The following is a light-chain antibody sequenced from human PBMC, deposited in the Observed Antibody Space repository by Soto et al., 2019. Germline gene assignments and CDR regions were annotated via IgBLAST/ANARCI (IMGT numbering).Light chain of an antibody. Sequence: DIQMTQSPATLSASVGDSVTITCRASQSISHWLAWYQQKPGKAPKLLIYDASSLESGVPSRFSGSGSGTDFTFTISSLQPEDIATYYCQQYENLPTFGQGTRLEI. CDR1: QSISHW. J-gene: IGKJ5*01. V-gene: IGKV1-5*01. CDR2: DAS. CDR3: QQYENLPT.